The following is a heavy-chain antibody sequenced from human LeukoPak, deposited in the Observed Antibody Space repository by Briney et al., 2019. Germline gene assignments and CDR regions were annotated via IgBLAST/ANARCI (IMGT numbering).Heavy chain of an antibody. CDR1: GFTFSSYA. J-gene: IGHJ4*02. Sequence: PGGSLRLSCAASGFTFSSYAMSWVRQAPGKGLEWVSLIGGSGSSTYYADSVKGRFTISRDNSKYTLYLQMNSLRAEDTAVYYCAKGYDEDYWGQGTLVTVSS. CDR3: AKGYDEDY. D-gene: IGHD3-3*01. CDR2: IGGSGSST. V-gene: IGHV3-23*01.